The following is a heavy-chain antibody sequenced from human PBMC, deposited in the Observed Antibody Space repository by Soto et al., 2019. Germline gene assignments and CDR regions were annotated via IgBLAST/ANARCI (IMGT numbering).Heavy chain of an antibody. CDR2: ISGSGGST. Sequence: GGSLRLSCAASGFTFSSYAMNWVRQGPGKGLEWVSVISGSGGSTYYADSVKGRFTISRDNSKNTLYLQINSLRAEDTAVYYCSTRSGVFYDYWGQGTLDTVSS. J-gene: IGHJ4*02. V-gene: IGHV3-23*01. CDR1: GFTFSSYA. CDR3: STRSGVFYDY. D-gene: IGHD3-10*01.